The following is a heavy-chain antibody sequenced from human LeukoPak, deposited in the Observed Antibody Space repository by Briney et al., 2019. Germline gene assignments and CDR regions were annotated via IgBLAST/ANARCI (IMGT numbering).Heavy chain of an antibody. J-gene: IGHJ4*02. V-gene: IGHV1-2*02. CDR1: GYTFTGYY. Sequence: ASVKVSCKASGYTFTGYYMHWVRQAPGQGLEWMGWINPNSGGTNYAQKFQGRVTMTRDMSISTAYMELSRLRSDDTAVYYCARDLSMEWYQLLYDCWGQGTLVTVSS. CDR3: ARDLSMEWYQLLYDC. CDR2: INPNSGGT. D-gene: IGHD2-2*02.